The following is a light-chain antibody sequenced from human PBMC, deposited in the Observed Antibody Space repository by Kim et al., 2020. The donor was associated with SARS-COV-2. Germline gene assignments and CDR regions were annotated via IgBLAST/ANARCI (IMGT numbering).Light chain of an antibody. CDR2: GAS. Sequence: EIVLTQSPGTLSLSPGERATLSCRASQSVSSNYLAWHQQKPGQAPRLLIYGASSRGAGIPDRFSGSGSGTDFTLTITRLEPEDFAVYYCQQYGSSPVTFGQGTKVEIK. J-gene: IGKJ1*01. CDR3: QQYGSSPVT. CDR1: QSVSSNY. V-gene: IGKV3-20*01.